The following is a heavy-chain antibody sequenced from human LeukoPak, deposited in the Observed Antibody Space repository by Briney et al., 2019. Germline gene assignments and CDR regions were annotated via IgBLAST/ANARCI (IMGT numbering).Heavy chain of an antibody. CDR1: GYTFTSYG. CDR2: ISAYNGNT. J-gene: IGHJ4*02. CDR3: ARDQGNYYDSSGYYEREPFDY. Sequence: GASVKVSCKASGYTFTSYGISWVRQAPGQVLEWMGWISAYNGNTNYGQKLQGRVTMTTGTSTSTAYMELRSLRSDDTAVYYCARDQGNYYDSSGYYEREPFDYWGQGTLVTVSS. V-gene: IGHV1-18*01. D-gene: IGHD3-22*01.